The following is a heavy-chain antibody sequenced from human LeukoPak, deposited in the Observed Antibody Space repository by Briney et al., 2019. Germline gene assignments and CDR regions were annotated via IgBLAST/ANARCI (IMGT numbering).Heavy chain of an antibody. D-gene: IGHD3-10*01. CDR2: IYYSGST. CDR3: ARDQEDSGTDY. J-gene: IGHJ4*02. V-gene: IGHV4-59*06. CDR1: GGSISSYY. Sequence: SETLSLTCTVSGGSISSYYWSWIRQHPGKGLEWIGYIYYSGSTYYNPSLKSRVTISLDTSKNQFSLKLSSVTAADTAVYYCARDQEDSGTDYWGQGTLVTVSS.